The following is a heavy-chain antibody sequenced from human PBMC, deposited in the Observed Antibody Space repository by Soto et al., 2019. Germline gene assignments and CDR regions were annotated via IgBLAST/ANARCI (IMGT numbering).Heavy chain of an antibody. CDR2: IYPGDSDT. CDR1: GYSFTSYW. V-gene: IGHV5-51*01. D-gene: IGHD6-6*01. CDR3: ARLGQLVPLYYYYYGMDV. J-gene: IGHJ6*02. Sequence: PGESLKISCKGSGYSFTSYWIGWVRQMPGKGLEWMGIIYPGDSDTRYNPSFQGQVTISADKSISTAYLQWSSLKASDTAMYYCARLGQLVPLYYYYYGMDVWGQGTTVTVSS.